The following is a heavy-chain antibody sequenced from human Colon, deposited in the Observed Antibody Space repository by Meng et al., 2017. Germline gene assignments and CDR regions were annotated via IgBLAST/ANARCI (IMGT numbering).Heavy chain of an antibody. D-gene: IGHD3-10*01. Sequence: GESLKISCAASGFTFSSYGIHWVRQAPGKGLEWVAVIWYDGSNKYYADSVKGRFTISRDNSKNTLYLQMNSLRAEDTAVYYCERDTEFGELFPDYWGQGTLVTVSS. J-gene: IGHJ4*02. V-gene: IGHV3-33*01. CDR3: ERDTEFGELFPDY. CDR1: GFTFSSYG. CDR2: IWYDGSNK.